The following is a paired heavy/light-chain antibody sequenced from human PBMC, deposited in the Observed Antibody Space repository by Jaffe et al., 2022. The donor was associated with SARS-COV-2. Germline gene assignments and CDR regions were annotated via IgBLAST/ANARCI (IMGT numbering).Heavy chain of an antibody. J-gene: IGHJ4*02. V-gene: IGHV4-59*01. CDR1: GGSISSYY. D-gene: IGHD1-20*01. CDR3: ARASNWNDLLLEY. Sequence: QVQLQESGPGLVKPSETLSLTCTVSGGSISSYYWNWIRQFPGKGLEWIGHVYYSGSTSYNPSLKSRVTISVDTSKNQISLRLSSVTAADTAVYYCARASNWNDLLLEYWGQGTLVTVSS. CDR2: VYYSGST.
Light chain of an antibody. V-gene: IGKV4-1*01. Sequence: DIVMTQSPDSLAVSLGERATIDCKSSQSVLYSSNNKNYLAWYQQKPRQPPKLLIYWASTRESGVPDRFSGSGSGTDFTLTISSLQAEDVAVYYCQQYYSTLPTFGPGTKVDIK. J-gene: IGKJ3*01. CDR1: QSVLYSSNNKNY. CDR3: QQYYSTLPT. CDR2: WAS.